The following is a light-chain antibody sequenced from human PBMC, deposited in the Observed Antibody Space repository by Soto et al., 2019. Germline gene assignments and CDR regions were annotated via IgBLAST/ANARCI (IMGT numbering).Light chain of an antibody. CDR3: QVWDTSSDHRV. CDR1: KLGGQS. Sequence: SSELTQPPSLSVAPGQTARISCGGDKLGGQSVHWYQQRPGQAPVLVIYDDNARPSGISERFSASNSGSTATLTISRVEAGDEADYHCQVWDTSSDHRVFGGGTKLTVL. CDR2: DDN. V-gene: IGLV3-21*02. J-gene: IGLJ2*01.